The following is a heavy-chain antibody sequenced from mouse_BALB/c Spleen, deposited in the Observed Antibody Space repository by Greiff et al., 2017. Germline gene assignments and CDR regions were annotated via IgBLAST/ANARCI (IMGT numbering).Heavy chain of an antibody. CDR2: INPSTGYT. CDR1: GYTFTSYW. CDR3: ARDYYGSSKEGYFDV. V-gene: IGHV1-7*01. D-gene: IGHD1-1*01. J-gene: IGHJ1*01. Sequence: QVHVKQSGAELAKPGASVKMSCKASGYTFTSYWMHWVKQRPGQGLEWIGYINPSTGYTEYNQKFKDKATLTADKSSSTAYMQLSSLTSEDSAVYYCARDYYGSSKEGYFDVWGAGTTVTVSS.